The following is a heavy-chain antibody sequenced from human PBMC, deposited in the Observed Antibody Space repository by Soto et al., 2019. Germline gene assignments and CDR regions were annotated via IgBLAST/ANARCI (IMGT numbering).Heavy chain of an antibody. CDR1: GFTFSSYA. CDR2: ISYDGSNK. J-gene: IGHJ6*02. Sequence: PGGSLRLSCAASGFTFSSYAMHWVRQAPGKGLEWVAVISYDGSNKYYADSVKGRFTISRDNSKNTLYLQMNSLRAEDTAVYYCASIKLLLSSVEYYYYGMDVWGQGTTVTVSS. D-gene: IGHD2-15*01. V-gene: IGHV3-30-3*01. CDR3: ASIKLLLSSVEYYYYGMDV.